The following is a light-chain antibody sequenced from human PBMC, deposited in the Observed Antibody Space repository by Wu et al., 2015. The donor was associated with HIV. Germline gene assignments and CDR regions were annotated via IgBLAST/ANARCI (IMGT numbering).Light chain of an antibody. V-gene: IGKV3-20*01. CDR2: DAS. Sequence: EIVLTQSPGTLSLSPGERATLSCGASQSVRSSFLAWYQQKPGQSPRLLIHDASKRATGIPERFSGSGSGTDFTLTISRLEPEDFAVYYRQQYGSSPYSFGQGTKLEIK. CDR1: QSVRSSF. CDR3: QQYGSSPYS. J-gene: IGKJ2*03.